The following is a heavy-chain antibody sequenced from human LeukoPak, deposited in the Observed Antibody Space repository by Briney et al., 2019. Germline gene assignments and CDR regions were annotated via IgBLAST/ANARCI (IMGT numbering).Heavy chain of an antibody. CDR1: GGTFSSYA. J-gene: IGHJ4*02. D-gene: IGHD4/OR15-4a*01. CDR3: ASVLYGANGFDS. Sequence: ASVKVSCKASGGTFSSYAISWVRQAPGQGLEWMGGIIPIFGAANYAQKFQGRVTITADESTSTAYMELSSLRSEDTAVYYCASVLYGANGFDSWGQGILVTVSS. CDR2: IIPIFGAA. V-gene: IGHV1-69*13.